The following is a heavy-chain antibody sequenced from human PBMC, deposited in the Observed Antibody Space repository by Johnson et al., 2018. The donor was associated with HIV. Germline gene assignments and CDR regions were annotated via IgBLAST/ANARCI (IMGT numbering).Heavy chain of an antibody. V-gene: IGHV3-33*08. J-gene: IGHJ3*02. D-gene: IGHD2-15*01. CDR2: IRYDGSNK. CDR3: ARYLTEKTPNAFDI. CDR1: GFTFSSYG. Sequence: VQLVESGGGLVQPGGSLRLSCAASGFTFSSYGMHWVRQAPGKGLEWVAFIRYDGSNKYYADSVKGRFTISRDNSKNTLYLQMNSLRAEDTAVYYCARYLTEKTPNAFDIWGQGTMVTVSS.